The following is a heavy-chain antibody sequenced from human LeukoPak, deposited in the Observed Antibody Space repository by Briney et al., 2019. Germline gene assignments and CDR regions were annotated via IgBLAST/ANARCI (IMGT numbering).Heavy chain of an antibody. CDR3: AKDSYMSMVRGAYYSDY. J-gene: IGHJ4*02. Sequence: PGGSLRLSCAASGFTFSSYAMSWVRQAPGEGLWWVSAISGIGGSTYYADSVRGGFTISRDNSKTTLYLQMNSLRAEDTAVYYCAKDSYMSMVRGAYYSDYWGQGTLVTVSS. V-gene: IGHV3-23*01. CDR2: ISGIGGST. CDR1: GFTFSSYA. D-gene: IGHD3-10*01.